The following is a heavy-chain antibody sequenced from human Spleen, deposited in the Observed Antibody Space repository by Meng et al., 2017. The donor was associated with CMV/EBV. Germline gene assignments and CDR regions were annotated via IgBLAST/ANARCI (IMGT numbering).Heavy chain of an antibody. D-gene: IGHD4-23*01. V-gene: IGHV3-49*04. J-gene: IGHJ6*02. CDR2: IRIKSYGGTT. Sequence: GESLKISCAASGFTFGDYAMSWVRQAPGKGLEWVSFIRIKSYGGTTEYAASAKGRFTVSRDDSKSIAYLQMNSLKTEDTAVYYCSRGDFGGNSFYYYGMDVWGQGTTVTVSS. CDR3: SRGDFGGNSFYYYGMDV. CDR1: GFTFGDYA.